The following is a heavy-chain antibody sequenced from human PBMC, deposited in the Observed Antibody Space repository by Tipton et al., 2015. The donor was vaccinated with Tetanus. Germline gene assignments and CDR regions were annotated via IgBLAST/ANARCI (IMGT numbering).Heavy chain of an antibody. CDR2: ISYYGTNE. J-gene: IGHJ4*02. D-gene: IGHD4/OR15-4a*01. Sequence: SLRLSCVASGFSSSSYGMHWVRQAPGKGLEWVSLISYYGTNEQYADSGKGRFTISRDNSKNTLYLQMDSLRPEDTAVYYCAKWLFGAPPPGFAFDGWGQGTLVTVSS. CDR3: AKWLFGAPPPGFAFDG. V-gene: IGHV3-30*18. CDR1: GFSSSSYG.